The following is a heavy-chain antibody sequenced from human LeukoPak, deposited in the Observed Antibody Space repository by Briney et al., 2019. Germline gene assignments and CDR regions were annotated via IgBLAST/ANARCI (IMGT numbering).Heavy chain of an antibody. CDR2: IYTSGST. V-gene: IGHV4-61*02. CDR1: GGSISSGSYY. D-gene: IGHD2-21*02. CDR3: ARIYCGGDCRGYYYHYYMDV. Sequence: PSQTLSLTCTVSGGSISSGSYYWSWIRQLAGKGLAWIGRIYTSGSTKYNPSLKSRVTISVDTSKNQFSLKLSSVTAADTAVYYCARIYCGGDCRGYYYHYYMDVWGKGTTVTISS. J-gene: IGHJ6*03.